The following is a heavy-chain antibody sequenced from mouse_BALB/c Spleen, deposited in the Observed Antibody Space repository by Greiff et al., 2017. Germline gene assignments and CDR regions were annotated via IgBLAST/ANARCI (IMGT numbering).Heavy chain of an antibody. CDR3: ARHDYYGSSYVRFAY. CDR2: ISSGGGST. Sequence: EVQGVESGGGLVKPGGSLKLSCAASGFAFSSYDMSWVRQTPEKRLEWVAYISSGGGSTYYPDTVKGRFTISRDHAKNTLYLQMSSLTSEDTAMYYCARHDYYGSSYVRFAYWGQGTLVTVSA. D-gene: IGHD1-1*01. CDR1: GFAFSSYD. J-gene: IGHJ3*01. V-gene: IGHV5-12-1*01.